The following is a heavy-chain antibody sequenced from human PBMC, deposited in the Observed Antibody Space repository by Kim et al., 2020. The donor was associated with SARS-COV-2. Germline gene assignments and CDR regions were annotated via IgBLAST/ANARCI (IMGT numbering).Heavy chain of an antibody. CDR3: ARPQLLWFGELLYKYNWLDP. V-gene: IGHV4-39*01. Sequence: SETLSLTCTVSGGSISSSSYYWGWIRQPPGKGLEWIGSIYYSGSTYYNPSLKSRVTISVDTSKNQFSLKLSSVTAADTAVYYCARPQLLWFGELLYKYNWLDPWGQGTLVTVSS. D-gene: IGHD3-10*01. J-gene: IGHJ5*02. CDR2: IYYSGST. CDR1: GGSISSSSYY.